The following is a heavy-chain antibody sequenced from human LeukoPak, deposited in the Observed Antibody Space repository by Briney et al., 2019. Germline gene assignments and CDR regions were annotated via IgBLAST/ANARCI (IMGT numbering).Heavy chain of an antibody. CDR1: GFTFSSYA. CDR3: ARDLEDCSGGSCYSWFDP. CDR2: ISYDGSNK. J-gene: IGHJ5*02. D-gene: IGHD2-15*01. Sequence: PGRSLRLSCAASGFTFSSYAMHWVRQAPGKGLEWVAVISYDGSNKYYADSAKGRFTISRDNSKNTLYLQMNSLRAEDTAVYYCARDLEDCSGGSCYSWFDPWGQGTLVTVSS. V-gene: IGHV3-30-3*01.